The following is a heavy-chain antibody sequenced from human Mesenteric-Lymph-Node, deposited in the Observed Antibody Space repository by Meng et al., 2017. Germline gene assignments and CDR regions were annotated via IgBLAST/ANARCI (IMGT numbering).Heavy chain of an antibody. CDR2: ITSSSTYI. CDR1: GFSFNTYD. J-gene: IGHJ3*02. V-gene: IGHV3-21*01. D-gene: IGHD3-10*01. Sequence: GESLKISCAASGFSFNTYDMTWVRQAPGKGLEWVSSITSSSTYIYTADSLKGRFTISRDNAKDSLYLQMNSLRVEDTAIYYCTRVLAVTSNGFGSGAFDIWGPGTMVTVSS. CDR3: TRVLAVTSNGFGSGAFDI.